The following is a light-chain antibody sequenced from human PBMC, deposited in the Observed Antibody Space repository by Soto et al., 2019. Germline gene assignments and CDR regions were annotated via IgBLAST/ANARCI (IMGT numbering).Light chain of an antibody. V-gene: IGLV1-44*01. Sequence: QSVLTQPPSASGTPGQRVTISCSGSSSNIGSNTVNWYQQLPGTAPKLLIYSNNQRPSGVPDRFSGSKSGTSASLAISGLQSEDEADYYCAAWDDSLSGSWVFGGGTQLTVL. CDR2: SNN. CDR1: SSNIGSNT. CDR3: AAWDDSLSGSWV. J-gene: IGLJ3*02.